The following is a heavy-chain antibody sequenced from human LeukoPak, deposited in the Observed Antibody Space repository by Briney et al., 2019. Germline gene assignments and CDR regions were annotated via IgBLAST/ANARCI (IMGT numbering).Heavy chain of an antibody. D-gene: IGHD3-10*01. CDR1: GFTFNNYN. Sequence: GGSLRLSCAASGFTFNNYNMNWVRQAPGKALEWVSSITSSGTYIFYADSVKGRFTISRDNAKNSLYLQMNSLRAEDTAVYYCAKSFWWFGEFSPFDYWGQGTLLTVSS. CDR2: ITSSGTYI. CDR3: AKSFWWFGEFSPFDY. V-gene: IGHV3-21*01. J-gene: IGHJ4*02.